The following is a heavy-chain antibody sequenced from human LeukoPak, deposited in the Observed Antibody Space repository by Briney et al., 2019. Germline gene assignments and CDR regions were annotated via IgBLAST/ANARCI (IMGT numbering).Heavy chain of an antibody. CDR1: GFTFSSYS. V-gene: IGHV3-21*01. CDR2: ISTGSSYI. D-gene: IGHD5-24*01. J-gene: IGHJ4*02. Sequence: PGGSLRLSCAASGFTFSSYSMNWVRRARGKGLEWVSSISTGSSYIDYADSVKGRFTISRDNAKKSLYLQMNSLRAEDTAVYYCARDGYKPFDYWGQGTLVTVSS. CDR3: ARDGYKPFDY.